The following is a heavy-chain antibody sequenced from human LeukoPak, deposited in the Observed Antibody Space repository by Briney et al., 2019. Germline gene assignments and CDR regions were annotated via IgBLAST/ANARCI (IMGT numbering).Heavy chain of an antibody. Sequence: RVGSLRLSCGASGCTFSSYWMRWVRQAPGQGLVWVSRINNDGSSTIYADYVRGRFTISRDNAKNTLYLQMNGLRAEDTSVYFCARSSYPYYFGYWGQGTLVTVSS. CDR3: ARSSYPYYFGY. CDR1: GCTFSSYW. V-gene: IGHV3-74*01. D-gene: IGHD3-10*01. CDR2: INNDGSST. J-gene: IGHJ4*02.